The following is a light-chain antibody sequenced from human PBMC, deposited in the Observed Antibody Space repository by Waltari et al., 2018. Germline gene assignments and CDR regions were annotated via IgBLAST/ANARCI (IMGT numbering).Light chain of an antibody. CDR3: QQNHIIPIT. V-gene: IGKV4-1*01. Sequence: DIVMTQSPQSLTVSLGERATINCKSSQSVLYSSNNKNFLGWYQQKPGQPPKLLIYWALIRESGSPDQLKGSGSGKDSTLTITGRQAEDVAIYYCQQNHIIPITFGQGTRLEIK. CDR1: QSVLYSSNNKNF. CDR2: WAL. J-gene: IGKJ5*01.